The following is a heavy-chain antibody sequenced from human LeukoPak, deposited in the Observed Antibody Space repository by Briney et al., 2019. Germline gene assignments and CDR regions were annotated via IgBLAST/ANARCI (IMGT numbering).Heavy chain of an antibody. J-gene: IGHJ4*02. CDR2: IYSGGST. D-gene: IGHD6-6*01. CDR3: ARSYSSSSISED. CDR1: GFTVSSNY. Sequence: GGSLRLSCAASGFTVSSNYMSWVRQAPGKGLEWVSVIYSGGSTYYADSVKGRLTISRDNSKNTLYLQMNSLRAEDTAVYYCARSYSSSSISEDWGQGTLVTVSS. V-gene: IGHV3-53*01.